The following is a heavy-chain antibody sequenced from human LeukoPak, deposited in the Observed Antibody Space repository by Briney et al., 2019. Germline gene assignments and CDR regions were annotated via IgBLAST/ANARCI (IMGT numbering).Heavy chain of an antibody. CDR3: ARVSSSGYYPDY. V-gene: IGHV4-4*02. Sequence: SETLSLTCAVSGGSISSNNWWGWVRQPPGKGLEWIGEIYHSGSPNYNPSLKSRVTISVDKSRNHFSLNLSSVTAADTAVYYCARVSSSGYYPDYWGQGTLVTVSS. CDR1: GGSISSNNW. CDR2: IYHSGSP. J-gene: IGHJ4*02. D-gene: IGHD3-22*01.